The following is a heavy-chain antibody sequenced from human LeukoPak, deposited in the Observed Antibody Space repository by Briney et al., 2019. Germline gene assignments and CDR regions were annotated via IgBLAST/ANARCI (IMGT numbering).Heavy chain of an antibody. J-gene: IGHJ4*02. CDR2: GTSYYSVST. CDR1: GGSISSGSYY. V-gene: IGHV4-39*01. CDR3: ARHRYCSGISCLYYFDY. D-gene: IGHD2-2*01. Sequence: PSETLSLTCTVSGGSISSGSYYWGWIRQPPGKGLEWMGSGTSYYSVSTSYNPSLKSRVTISVDTSKSQFSLKLSSVTAADTAMYFCARHRYCSGISCLYYFDYWGQGTLVTVSS.